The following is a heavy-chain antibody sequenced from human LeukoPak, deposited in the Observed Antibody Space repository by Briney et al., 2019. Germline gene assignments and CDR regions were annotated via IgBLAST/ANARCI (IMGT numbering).Heavy chain of an antibody. V-gene: IGHV3-74*01. J-gene: IGHJ4*02. CDR3: SRGLGQPVDS. Sequence: GGSLRLSCAASGFSFSGHWMHWARQLPGKGLVWVSRISPTGSTTSYADSVKGRFTVSRDNAKNTLYLQMNSLTVEDTAVYYCSRGLGQPVDSWGQGTLVTVSS. D-gene: IGHD6-6*01. CDR1: GFSFSGHW. CDR2: ISPTGSTT.